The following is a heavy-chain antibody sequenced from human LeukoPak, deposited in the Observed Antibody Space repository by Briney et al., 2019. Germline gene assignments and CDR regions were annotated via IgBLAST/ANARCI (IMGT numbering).Heavy chain of an antibody. D-gene: IGHD2-2*01. Sequence: SVKVSCKASGGTFSSYAISWVRQAPGQGLEWMGGIIPIFGTANYAQKFQGRVTITTDESTSTAYMELSSLRSEDTAVYYCARERPQGYCSSTSCHNWFDPWGREPWSPSPQ. CDR1: GGTFSSYA. V-gene: IGHV1-69*05. CDR3: ARERPQGYCSSTSCHNWFDP. J-gene: IGHJ5*02. CDR2: IIPIFGTA.